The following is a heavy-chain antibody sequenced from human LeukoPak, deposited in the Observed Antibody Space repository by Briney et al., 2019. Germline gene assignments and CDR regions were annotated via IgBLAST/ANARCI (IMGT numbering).Heavy chain of an antibody. Sequence: SDTLSLPCTVSGGSISVYYWSWLRRPGGRGLVWIGRIYTSGSTNYNPSLKSRVTMSLDTSKNQFSLKLRSVTAADTALYYCARGIYCSGTTCYYYYYYMDVWGKGTTVTVSS. J-gene: IGHJ6*03. D-gene: IGHD2-2*01. V-gene: IGHV4-4*07. CDR1: GGSISVYY. CDR3: ARGIYCSGTTCYYYYYYMDV. CDR2: IYTSGST.